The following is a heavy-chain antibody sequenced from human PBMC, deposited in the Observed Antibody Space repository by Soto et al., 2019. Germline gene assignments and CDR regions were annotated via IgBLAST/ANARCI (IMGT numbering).Heavy chain of an antibody. CDR2: IYSGGST. V-gene: IGHV3-53*01. CDR1: GCTVSSNC. Sequence: PGGSLRLSCAASGCTVSSNCMSWVRQAPGKGLEWVSVIYSGGSTYYADSVKGRFTISRDNSKNTLYLQMNSLRAEDTAVYYCARDRSGSDAFDIWGQGTMVTVSS. CDR3: ARDRSGSDAFDI. D-gene: IGHD3-22*01. J-gene: IGHJ3*02.